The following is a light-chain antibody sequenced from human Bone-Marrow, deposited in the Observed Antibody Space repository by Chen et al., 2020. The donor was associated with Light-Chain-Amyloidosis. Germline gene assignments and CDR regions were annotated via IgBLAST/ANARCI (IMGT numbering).Light chain of an antibody. CDR3: QSADSSGTDEVI. Sequence: SYELTQPPSVSVSPGQTARLTCSGDDLPTKYAYWYQQKPGQAPVLVIHRDTERPSGISERFSGSGSGTTATLTISGVQADEEADYHCQSADSSGTDEVIFGGGTELTVL. CDR2: RDT. V-gene: IGLV3-25*02. J-gene: IGLJ2*01. CDR1: DLPTKY.